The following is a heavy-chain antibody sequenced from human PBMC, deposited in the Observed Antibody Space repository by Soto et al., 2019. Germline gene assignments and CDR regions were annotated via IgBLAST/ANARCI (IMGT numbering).Heavy chain of an antibody. CDR3: AQEYYFDY. Sequence: GGSLRLSCAASGFTFSRWAMSWFRQAPGKGLEWVSAITDSGGSTYYADSVKGRFTISRDNSKNTLYLQMNSLRAEDAAVYFCAQEYYFDYWGQGTLVTVSS. J-gene: IGHJ4*02. V-gene: IGHV3-23*01. CDR2: ITDSGGST. CDR1: GFTFSRWA.